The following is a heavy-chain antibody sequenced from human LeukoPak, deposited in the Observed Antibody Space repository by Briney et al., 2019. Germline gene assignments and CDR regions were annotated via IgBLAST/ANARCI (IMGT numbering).Heavy chain of an antibody. D-gene: IGHD6-13*01. Sequence: ASVKVSCKASGYSFTGYYIHWVRQAPGQGLEWMGWINPKNDDTKYAQKFQGRVTLTGDTSTRTAYMELTRLTSDDTAVYYCARGASTSSWFWGQGTRVIVAS. J-gene: IGHJ4*02. V-gene: IGHV1-2*02. CDR1: GYSFTGYY. CDR2: INPKNDDT. CDR3: ARGASTSSWF.